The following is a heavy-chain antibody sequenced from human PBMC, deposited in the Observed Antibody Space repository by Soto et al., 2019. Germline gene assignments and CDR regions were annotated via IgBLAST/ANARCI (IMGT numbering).Heavy chain of an antibody. CDR1: GFTFSSYG. Sequence: GGSLRLSCAASGFTFSSYGMHWVRQAPGKGLEWVAVIWYDGSNKYYADSVKGRFTISRDNSKNTLYLQMNSLRAEDTAVYYCARDGVVVPDRIRSYYYMDVWGKGTTVTVSS. CDR2: IWYDGSNK. V-gene: IGHV3-33*01. D-gene: IGHD2-2*01. CDR3: ARDGVVVPDRIRSYYYMDV. J-gene: IGHJ6*03.